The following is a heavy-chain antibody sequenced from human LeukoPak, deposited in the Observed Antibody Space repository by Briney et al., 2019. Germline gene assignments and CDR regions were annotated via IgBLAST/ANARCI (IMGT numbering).Heavy chain of an antibody. CDR1: GFTLSSYS. CDR3: ARERGYSYGVTDY. J-gene: IGHJ4*02. CDR2: ISSSSSYI. Sequence: GGSLRLSCAASGFTLSSYSMNWVRQAPGKGLEWVSSISSSSSYIYYADSVKGRFTISRDNAKNSLYLQMNSLRAEDTAVYYCARERGYSYGVTDYWGQGTRVAVSS. D-gene: IGHD5-18*01. V-gene: IGHV3-21*01.